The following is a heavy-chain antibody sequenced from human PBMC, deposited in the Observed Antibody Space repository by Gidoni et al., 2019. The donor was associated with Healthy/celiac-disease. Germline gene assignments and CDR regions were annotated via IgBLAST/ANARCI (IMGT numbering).Heavy chain of an antibody. Sequence: QVQLVESGGGVVQPGRSLRLSCAASGFTFSRYGMHWVRQAPGKGLEWVAVISYDGSNKFYADSVKGRFTISRDNSKNTLYLQMNSLRAEDTAVYYCAKEKHSGYDLPPLDYWGQGTLVTVSS. CDR3: AKEKHSGYDLPPLDY. D-gene: IGHD5-12*01. CDR2: ISYDGSNK. V-gene: IGHV3-30*18. J-gene: IGHJ4*02. CDR1: GFTFSRYG.